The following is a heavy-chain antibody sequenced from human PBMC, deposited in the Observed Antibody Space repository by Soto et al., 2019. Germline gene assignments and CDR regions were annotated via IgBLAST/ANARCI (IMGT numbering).Heavy chain of an antibody. Sequence: LSLTCTVSGGSVSSGAYYWTWIRQRPGKGLEWIGYIYYSGSTYYSPSLKSRLSISLDTSKNQFSLRLSSVTAADTAMYYCARARLCAVYAFDIWGQGTMVTVSS. D-gene: IGHD3-10*02. CDR2: IYYSGST. J-gene: IGHJ3*02. V-gene: IGHV4-31*03. CDR3: ARARLCAVYAFDI. CDR1: GGSVSSGAYY.